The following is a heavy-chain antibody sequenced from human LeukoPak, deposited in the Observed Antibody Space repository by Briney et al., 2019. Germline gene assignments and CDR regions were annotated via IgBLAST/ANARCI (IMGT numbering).Heavy chain of an antibody. J-gene: IGHJ3*01. Sequence: PGGSLRLSCAASGFTFATYGMSWVRQAPGKGLELVSVVGESADTTHYADSVKGRFFISRDNSKKKVHLQMNSLRAEDTAVYYCAKDSFTVVRGVGSDDGFAVWGQGTMVPVSS. CDR3: AKDSFTVVRGVGSDDGFAV. D-gene: IGHD3-10*01. CDR1: GFTFATYG. CDR2: VGESADTT. V-gene: IGHV3-23*01.